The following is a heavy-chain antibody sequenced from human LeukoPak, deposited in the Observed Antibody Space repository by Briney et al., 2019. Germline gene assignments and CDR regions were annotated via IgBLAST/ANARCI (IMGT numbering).Heavy chain of an antibody. J-gene: IGHJ4*02. CDR2: IYYSGST. CDR3: ASFSPEDYGEI. CDR1: GGSLSSSSYY. D-gene: IGHD4-17*01. Sequence: PSETLSLTCTVSGGSLSSSSYYWGWVRQPPGRGLEWLGSIYYSGSTYYHPSLKTRVTISLDTSKNQFSLKLSSVTAADSALYYCASFSPEDYGEIWGQGSLVTVSS. V-gene: IGHV4-39*01.